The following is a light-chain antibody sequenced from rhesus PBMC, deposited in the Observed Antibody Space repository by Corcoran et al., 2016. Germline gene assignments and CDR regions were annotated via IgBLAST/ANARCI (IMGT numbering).Light chain of an antibody. CDR1: QSISSW. CDR2: KAA. V-gene: IGKV1-22*01. Sequence: DIQMTQSPSSLSASVGDPVPITCRASQSISSWLAWFKKKPGKAPKLLINKAATLQSGVPSRFSGSGSGTDFTLTISSLQSEDFATYYCQQYNSSPFTFGPGTNLDIK. CDR3: QQYNSSPFT. J-gene: IGKJ3*01.